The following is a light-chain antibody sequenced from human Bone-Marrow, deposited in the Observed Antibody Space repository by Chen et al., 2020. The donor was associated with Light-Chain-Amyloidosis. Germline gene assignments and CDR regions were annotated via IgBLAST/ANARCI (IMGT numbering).Light chain of an antibody. CDR3: CSHAGGSTYV. Sequence: QSALTQPASVSGSPGQSITISCTGTSRDVGSYNLVSWYKQHPDKAPQAIMYAGSRRPSGVSSRFSGSKSGSTASLPISGLQAEDEADYYCCSHAGGSTYVFGTGTKVTVL. CDR2: AGS. J-gene: IGLJ1*01. CDR1: SRDVGSYNL. V-gene: IGLV2-23*01.